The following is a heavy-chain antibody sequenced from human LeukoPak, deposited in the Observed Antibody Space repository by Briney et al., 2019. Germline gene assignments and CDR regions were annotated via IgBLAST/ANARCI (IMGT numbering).Heavy chain of an antibody. Sequence: PGGSLRLSCVASGFTFRNAWMSWVRQAPGKGPEWVGRIKSESSGGTADYAAPVRDRFTISRDDSKDTLYLQMNSLKTEDTAVYYCTTEAPLCSSTSCDDYWGQGTLVTVSS. CDR1: GFTFRNAW. D-gene: IGHD2-2*01. CDR2: IKSESSGGTA. V-gene: IGHV3-15*01. CDR3: TTEAPLCSSTSCDDY. J-gene: IGHJ4*02.